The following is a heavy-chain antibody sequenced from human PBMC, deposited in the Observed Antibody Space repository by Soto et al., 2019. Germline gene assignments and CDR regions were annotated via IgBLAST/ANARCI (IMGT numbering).Heavy chain of an antibody. Sequence: QVQLVESGGGVVQPGRSPRLSCAASGFTFSSYVMHWVRQAPGKGLEWVAVVSNDGSNKDYADSVKGRFTISRDNSKNTLYLQMNSLRAEDTAVYYCAKVLLTYTSGWYHPHFDYWGQGTLVTVSS. CDR1: GFTFSSYV. CDR2: VSNDGSNK. V-gene: IGHV3-30*18. D-gene: IGHD6-19*01. CDR3: AKVLLTYTSGWYHPHFDY. J-gene: IGHJ4*02.